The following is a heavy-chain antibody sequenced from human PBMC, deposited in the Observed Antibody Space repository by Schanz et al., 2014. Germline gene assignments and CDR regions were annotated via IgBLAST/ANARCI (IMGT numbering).Heavy chain of an antibody. CDR3: ARDRRNAELDS. CDR2: VSLSTPDI. D-gene: IGHD1-1*01. CDR1: GFNFSSYS. V-gene: IGHV3-21*01. J-gene: IGHJ4*02. Sequence: EVKMVESGGGLVKPGGSLRLSCAASGFNFSSYSLNWVRQAPGKGLEWVSYVSLSTPDIYYADSVKGRFTMTRDNAKNSVFLQMNSLRTEDTALYYCARDRRNAELDSWGQGTLVTVSS.